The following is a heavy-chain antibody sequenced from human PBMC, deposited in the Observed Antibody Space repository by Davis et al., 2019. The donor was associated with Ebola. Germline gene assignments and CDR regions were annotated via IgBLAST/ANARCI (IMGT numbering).Heavy chain of an antibody. CDR3: ARGQLTSNIVVVTASHFDY. CDR2: IYHSGST. V-gene: IGHV4-34*01. Sequence: SETLSLTCAVYGGSFTDVFWSWIRQPPGKGLEWIGEIYHSGSTNYNPSLKSRVTMSVDRSKNQFSLKLSSVTAADTAVYYCARGQLTSNIVVVTASHFDYWGQGTLVTVSS. J-gene: IGHJ4*02. CDR1: GGSFTDVF. D-gene: IGHD2-21*02.